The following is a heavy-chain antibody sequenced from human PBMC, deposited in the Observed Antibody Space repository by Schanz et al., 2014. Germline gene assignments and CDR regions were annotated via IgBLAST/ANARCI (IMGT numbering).Heavy chain of an antibody. D-gene: IGHD5-18*01. Sequence: EVQLVESEGGLVQPGGSLRLSCEGSGFSFSDYWMGWVRQAPGKGLEWVANIKKDGSENYYADSVKGRFIISRDNAKSSQYLQMNILREEDTAIYFCARDVYRSGRPFDLWGQGTLVTVSS. CDR2: IKKDGSEN. J-gene: IGHJ5*02. V-gene: IGHV3-7*01. CDR1: GFSFSDYW. CDR3: ARDVYRSGRPFDL.